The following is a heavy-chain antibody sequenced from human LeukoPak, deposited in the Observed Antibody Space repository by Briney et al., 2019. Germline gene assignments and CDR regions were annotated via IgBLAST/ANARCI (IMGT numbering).Heavy chain of an antibody. Sequence: ASVKVSCKASGYTFTSYGISWVRQAPGQGLEWMGWISAYNGNTNYAQKLRGRVTMTTDTSTSTAYMELRSLRSDDTAVYYSARAWQLLNAVDIWGQGTMVTVSS. CDR2: ISAYNGNT. CDR1: GYTFTSYG. D-gene: IGHD1-26*01. J-gene: IGHJ3*02. CDR3: ARAWQLLNAVDI. V-gene: IGHV1-18*01.